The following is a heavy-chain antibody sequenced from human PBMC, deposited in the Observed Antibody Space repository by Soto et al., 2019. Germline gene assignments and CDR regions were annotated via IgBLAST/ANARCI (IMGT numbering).Heavy chain of an antibody. D-gene: IGHD1-26*01. CDR2: IYHSGST. CDR3: ARALHTSYYVGYFDP. V-gene: IGHV4-30-4*01. CDR1: GGSISSGDYY. J-gene: IGHJ5*02. Sequence: SETLSLTCTVSGGSISSGDYYWSWIRQPPGKGLEWIGYIYHSGSTFHNASLESRVSLSVDTSKNQFSLKVSSVTAADTAVYYCARALHTSYYVGYFDPWGQGTLVTVSS.